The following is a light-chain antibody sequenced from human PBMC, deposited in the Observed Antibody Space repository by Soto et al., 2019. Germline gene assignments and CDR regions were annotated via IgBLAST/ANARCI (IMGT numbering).Light chain of an antibody. Sequence: EIVLTQSPGTLSLSPGERATLSCRASQSVRNDYLAWYQQKPGQAPRVFIYGASTRATGIPDRFSGSGSGADFTLTISRLEPEDFAVYYCHQYGSSPTFGQGTKV. CDR1: QSVRNDY. CDR2: GAS. CDR3: HQYGSSPT. V-gene: IGKV3-20*01. J-gene: IGKJ1*01.